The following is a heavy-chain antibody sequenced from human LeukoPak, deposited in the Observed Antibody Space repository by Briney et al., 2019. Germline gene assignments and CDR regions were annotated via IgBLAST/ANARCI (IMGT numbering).Heavy chain of an antibody. V-gene: IGHV6-1*01. Sequence: SQTLSLTCGISGDSVSSNSFTWNWIRQSPSRGLEWLGRTYYRSKWYNDYAVSVKSRITINPDTSKNQFSLQLNSVTPEDTAVYYCARVVAAIGFDYWGQGTLVTVSS. CDR2: TYYRSKWYN. D-gene: IGHD2-15*01. J-gene: IGHJ4*02. CDR3: ARVVAAIGFDY. CDR1: GDSVSSNSFT.